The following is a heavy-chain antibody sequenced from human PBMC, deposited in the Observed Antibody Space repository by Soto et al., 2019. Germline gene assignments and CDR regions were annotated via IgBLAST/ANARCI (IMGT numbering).Heavy chain of an antibody. J-gene: IGHJ4*02. V-gene: IGHV4-31*03. CDR3: ARDSSGFLDY. CDR1: GGSISSGGYY. CDR2: IYYSGSS. D-gene: IGHD6-19*01. Sequence: PSETLSLTCTVSGGSISSGGYYWSWIRQHPGKGLEWIGYIYYSGSSYYNPSLKSRVTISVDTSKNQFSLKLSSVTAADTAVYYCARDSSGFLDYRAQGTLVTVSS.